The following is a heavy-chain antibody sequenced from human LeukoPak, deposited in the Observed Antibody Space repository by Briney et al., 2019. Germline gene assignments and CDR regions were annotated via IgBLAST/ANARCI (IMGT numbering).Heavy chain of an antibody. CDR1: GGSFSGYY. V-gene: IGHV4-34*01. CDR2: INHSGST. Sequence: SETLSLTCAVYGGSFSGYYWSWIRQPPGKGLEWIGEINHSGSTNYNPSLKSRVTISVDTSKNQFSLKLSSVTAADTAVYYCARHRYFWSGYCFDYWGQGTLVTVSS. J-gene: IGHJ4*02. CDR3: ARHRYFWSGYCFDY. D-gene: IGHD3-3*01.